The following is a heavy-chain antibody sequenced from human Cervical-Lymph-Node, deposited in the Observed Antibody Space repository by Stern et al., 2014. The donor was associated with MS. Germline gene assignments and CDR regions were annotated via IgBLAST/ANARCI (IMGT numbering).Heavy chain of an antibody. CDR1: GYTFTSYG. D-gene: IGHD1-1*01. J-gene: IGHJ6*02. Sequence: QMQLVQSGAEVKKPGASVKVSCKASGYTFTSYGISWVRQAPGQGLEWMGWISAYNGNTNYAQKLQGRVTMTTDTSTSTAYMELRSLRSDDTAVYYCARELVELPRYYYYYGMDVWGQGTTVTVSS. CDR2: ISAYNGNT. V-gene: IGHV1-18*01. CDR3: ARELVELPRYYYYYGMDV.